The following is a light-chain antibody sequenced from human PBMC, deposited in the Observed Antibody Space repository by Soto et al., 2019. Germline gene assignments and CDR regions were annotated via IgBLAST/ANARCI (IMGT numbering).Light chain of an antibody. J-gene: IGKJ5*01. Sequence: DIQMTQSPSSLSASVGDSVSITCRARQSIDSYLNWYQQKPGKAPKLLIYAASSLQGGVPSRFSGSGSGTEFTLTISSLQPEDFATYYCQQGYSTPITFGQGTRLEIK. CDR1: QSIDSY. CDR3: QQGYSTPIT. V-gene: IGKV1-39*01. CDR2: AAS.